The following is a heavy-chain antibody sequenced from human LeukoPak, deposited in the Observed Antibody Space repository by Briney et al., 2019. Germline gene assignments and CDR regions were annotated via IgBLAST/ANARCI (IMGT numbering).Heavy chain of an antibody. Sequence: GGSLRLSCAASGFTVSNNYMSWVRQAPGKGLEWVSVIYSGGSTYYADSVKGRFTISRDNSKNTLYLQMNCMRAEDTAVYYCARDFYSSGWVEYWGQGTLVTVSS. D-gene: IGHD6-19*01. CDR2: IYSGGST. V-gene: IGHV3-53*01. CDR3: ARDFYSSGWVEY. CDR1: GFTVSNNY. J-gene: IGHJ4*02.